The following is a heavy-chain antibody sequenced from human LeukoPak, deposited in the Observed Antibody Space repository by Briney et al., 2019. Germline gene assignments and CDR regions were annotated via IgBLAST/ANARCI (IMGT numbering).Heavy chain of an antibody. CDR2: ISAYNGNT. D-gene: IGHD3-22*01. CDR1: GYTFTSYG. V-gene: IGHV1-18*01. CDR3: ARDPGAYYDSSGYYHPFDY. J-gene: IGHJ4*02. Sequence: ALAKVSCKASGYTFTSYGISWVRQAPGQGLEWMGWISAYNGNTNYAQKLQGRVTMTTDTSTSTAYMELRSLRSDDTAVYYCARDPGAYYDSSGYYHPFDYWGQGTLVTVSS.